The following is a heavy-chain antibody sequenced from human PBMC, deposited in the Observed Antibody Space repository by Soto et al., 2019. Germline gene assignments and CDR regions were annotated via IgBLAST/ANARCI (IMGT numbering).Heavy chain of an antibody. D-gene: IGHD5-12*01. CDR1: GASIACGSYY. CDR3: VRDQYSGYDFAL. V-gene: IGHV4-30-4*01. Sequence: SETLSLTCSVSGASIACGSYYWSWVPQPPGKGLEWIGYIPSRGRPFYNPSLTSRGTISADSSKNQLSLQLTSVNAADTAVYYCVRDQYSGYDFALWGQGNLVTVSS. CDR2: IPSRGRP. J-gene: IGHJ5*02.